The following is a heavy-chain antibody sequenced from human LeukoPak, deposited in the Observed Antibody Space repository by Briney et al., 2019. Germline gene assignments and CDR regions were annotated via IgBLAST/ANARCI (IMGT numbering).Heavy chain of an antibody. CDR1: GFTFSSYA. Sequence: GGSPRLSCAASGFTFSSYAMSWVRQAPGKGLEWVSAISGSGGSTYYADSVKGRFTISRDNSKNALYLQMNSLRAEDTAVYYCAKDNDIVVVVAAYNWFDPWGQGTLVTVSS. J-gene: IGHJ5*02. CDR3: AKDNDIVVVVAAYNWFDP. CDR2: ISGSGGST. D-gene: IGHD2-15*01. V-gene: IGHV3-23*01.